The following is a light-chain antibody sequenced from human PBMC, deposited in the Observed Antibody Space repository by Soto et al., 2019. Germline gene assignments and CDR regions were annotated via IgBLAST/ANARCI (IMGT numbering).Light chain of an antibody. Sequence: SYELTQPPSVSVSPGQTASITCSGDKLGDKYAYWYQQKPGQSPVLVIYQDSKRPSGIPERFSGSNSGNTASLTISGTQAMDEADYYCQAWDSSTPYVFGTGTKLTVL. V-gene: IGLV3-1*01. J-gene: IGLJ1*01. CDR1: KLGDKY. CDR2: QDS. CDR3: QAWDSSTPYV.